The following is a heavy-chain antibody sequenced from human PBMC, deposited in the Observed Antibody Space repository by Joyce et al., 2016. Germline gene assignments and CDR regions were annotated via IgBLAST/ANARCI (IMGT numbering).Heavy chain of an antibody. Sequence: QVQLVASGGGVVQPGRSLRLSCAASGFTFSSYAMHWVRQAPGKGLEWVAIISYDGDNKHYVDAVKGRFTISRDNSNNTLHLQMNSLRVDDTAVYYCAKGRGYDFWSGYNDAFDIWGQGTMVTVSS. CDR3: AKGRGYDFWSGYNDAFDI. D-gene: IGHD3-3*01. V-gene: IGHV3-30*18. CDR1: GFTFSSYA. CDR2: ISYDGDNK. J-gene: IGHJ3*02.